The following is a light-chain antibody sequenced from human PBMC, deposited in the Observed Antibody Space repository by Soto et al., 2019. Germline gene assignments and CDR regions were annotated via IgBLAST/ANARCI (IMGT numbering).Light chain of an antibody. CDR1: QSVSSSY. Sequence: EIALTQSPGTLSLSPGESATLSCRASQSVSSSYLAWYQQKPGQAPRLLIYGAFSRATGIPDRFSGGGSGTDFTHTISRLEPEDFAVYYCQQYGCSPITFGQGTRLEIK. V-gene: IGKV3-20*01. CDR3: QQYGCSPIT. CDR2: GAF. J-gene: IGKJ5*01.